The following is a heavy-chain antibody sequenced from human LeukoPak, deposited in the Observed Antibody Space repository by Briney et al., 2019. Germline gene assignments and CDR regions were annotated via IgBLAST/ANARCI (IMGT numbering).Heavy chain of an antibody. V-gene: IGHV4-34*01. CDR3: ARGPRGTTTPRYGMDV. Sequence: SETLSLTCAVYRGSFSGYYWSWIRQPPGKGLEWIGEINHSGSTNYNPSLKSRVTISVDTSKNQFSLKLSSVTAADTAVYYCARGPRGTTTPRYGMDVWGQGTTVTVSS. D-gene: IGHD4-11*01. CDR2: INHSGST. CDR1: RGSFSGYY. J-gene: IGHJ6*02.